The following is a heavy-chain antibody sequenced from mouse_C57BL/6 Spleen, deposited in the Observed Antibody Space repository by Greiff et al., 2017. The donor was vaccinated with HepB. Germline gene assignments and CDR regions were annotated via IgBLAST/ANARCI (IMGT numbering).Heavy chain of an antibody. J-gene: IGHJ4*01. Sequence: VQLQQSGPGLVQPSQSLSITCTVSGFSLTSYGVHWVRQSPGKGLEWLGVIWSGGSTDYNAAFISRLSISKDNSKSQVFFKMNSLQADDTAIYYCARNYGSSGYVNYAMDYWGQGTSVTVSS. D-gene: IGHD3-2*02. CDR3: ARNYGSSGYVNYAMDY. V-gene: IGHV2-2*01. CDR2: IWSGGST. CDR1: GFSLTSYG.